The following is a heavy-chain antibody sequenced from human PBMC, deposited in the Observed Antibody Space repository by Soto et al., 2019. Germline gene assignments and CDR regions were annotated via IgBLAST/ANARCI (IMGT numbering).Heavy chain of an antibody. Sequence: QITLKESGPTLVKPPQTLTLTCTFSGFSLSSTAVGVNWIRQPPGKSLEWLALIYWDDDKQYIPSLRSRLTITKDPSKNPVVLTMTNVDPVETATYYCAHGSGWLSDYWGQGTLVTVSS. CDR1: GFSLSSTAVG. J-gene: IGHJ4*02. CDR2: IYWDDDK. D-gene: IGHD6-19*01. CDR3: AHGSGWLSDY. V-gene: IGHV2-5*02.